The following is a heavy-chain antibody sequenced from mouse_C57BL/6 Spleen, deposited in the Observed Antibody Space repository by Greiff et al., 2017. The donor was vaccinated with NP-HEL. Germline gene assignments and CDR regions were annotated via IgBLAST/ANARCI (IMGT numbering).Heavy chain of an antibody. CDR2: IDPENGDT. D-gene: IGHD2-2*01. CDR1: GFNIKDDY. V-gene: IGHV14-4*01. Sequence: VQLQQSGAELVRPGASVKLSCTASGFNIKDDYMHWVKQRPEQGLEWIGWIDPENGDTEYASKFQGKATITADTSSNTAYLQLSSLTSEDTAVYYWTTGGYDRYCDYWGQGTTPTVPS. J-gene: IGHJ2*01. CDR3: TTGGYDRYCDY.